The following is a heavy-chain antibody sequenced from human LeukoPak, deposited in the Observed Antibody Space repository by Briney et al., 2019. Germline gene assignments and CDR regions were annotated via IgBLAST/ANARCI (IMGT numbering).Heavy chain of an antibody. Sequence: PGGSLRLSCAVSGFTFSSYAMHWVRQAPGKGLEWVAVISYDGSNKYYADSVKGRFTISRDNSKNTLYLQMNSLRAEDTAVYYCARDRSRLGTVTTSDYWGQGTLVTVSS. D-gene: IGHD4-17*01. CDR3: ARDRSRLGTVTTSDY. J-gene: IGHJ4*02. CDR1: GFTFSSYA. CDR2: ISYDGSNK. V-gene: IGHV3-30-3*01.